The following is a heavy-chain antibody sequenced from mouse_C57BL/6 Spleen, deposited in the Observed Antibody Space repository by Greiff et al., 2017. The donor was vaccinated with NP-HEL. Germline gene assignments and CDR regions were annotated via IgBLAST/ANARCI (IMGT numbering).Heavy chain of an antibody. V-gene: IGHV5-4*03. CDR1: GFTFSSYA. CDR2: ISDGGSYT. J-gene: IGHJ1*03. CDR3: ARTYSNGNFDV. Sequence: EVKLVESGGGLVKPGGSLKLSCAASGFTFSSYAMSWVRQTPEKRLEWVATISDGGSYTYYPDNVKGRFTISRDNAKNNLYLQMSHLKSEDTAMYYSARTYSNGNFDVWGTGTTVTVSS. D-gene: IGHD2-5*01.